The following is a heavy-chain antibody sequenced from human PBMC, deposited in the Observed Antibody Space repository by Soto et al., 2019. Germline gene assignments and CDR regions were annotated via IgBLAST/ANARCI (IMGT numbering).Heavy chain of an antibody. CDR3: ARDRQGIRYDLWSGYSGGMDV. CDR1: GGTFSSYA. CDR2: IIPIFGTA. Sequence: QVQLVQSGAEVKKPGSSVKVSCKASGGTFSSYAISWVRQAPGQGLEWMGGIIPIFGTANYAQKFQGIVTITADKSTSTAYMELSSLRSEDTAVYYCARDRQGIRYDLWSGYSGGMDVWGQGTTVTVSS. J-gene: IGHJ6*02. V-gene: IGHV1-69*06. D-gene: IGHD3-3*01.